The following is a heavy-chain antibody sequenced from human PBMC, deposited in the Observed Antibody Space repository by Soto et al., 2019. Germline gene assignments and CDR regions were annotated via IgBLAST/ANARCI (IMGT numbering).Heavy chain of an antibody. D-gene: IGHD4-17*01. CDR2: IYYSGNT. CDR3: ARDTVLAYYGEHRIPVVFDP. J-gene: IGHJ5*02. V-gene: IGHV4-61*03. Sequence: QVQLQESGPGLVKPSETLSLTCTVSGGSVGSGSYYWSWIRQPLGKGLEWIGYIYYSGNTDYNPSLRGRATMSGDKAKNRVSMQLTSVTSADSAIYYCARDTVLAYYGEHRIPVVFDPWGQGTLVIVSS. CDR1: GGSVGSGSYY.